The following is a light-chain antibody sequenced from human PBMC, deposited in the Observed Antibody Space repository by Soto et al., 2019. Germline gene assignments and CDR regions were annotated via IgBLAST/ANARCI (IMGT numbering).Light chain of an antibody. CDR1: QSVSSN. Sequence: EIVMTQSPATLSVSPGERATLSCRASQSVSSNLAWYQQKPGQAPRHLIYGASTRATGLPARFSGSRSGTEFPLTISSLQSEDFAVYYCQHYNNWPRTFGQGTKVEIK. J-gene: IGKJ1*01. CDR2: GAS. V-gene: IGKV3-15*01. CDR3: QHYNNWPRT.